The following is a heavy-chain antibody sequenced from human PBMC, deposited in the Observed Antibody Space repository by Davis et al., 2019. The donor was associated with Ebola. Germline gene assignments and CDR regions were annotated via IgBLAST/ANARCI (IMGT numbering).Heavy chain of an antibody. Sequence: SETLSLTCTVSGYSISSGYYWGWIRQPPGKGLEWIGSIYHSGNTYYNPSLKSRVTISVDTSKNQFSLKLSSVTAADTAVYYCAVVPGGSTDWGQGTLVTVSS. J-gene: IGHJ4*02. CDR3: AVVPGGSTD. CDR2: IYHSGNT. V-gene: IGHV4-38-2*02. D-gene: IGHD2-15*01. CDR1: GYSISSGYY.